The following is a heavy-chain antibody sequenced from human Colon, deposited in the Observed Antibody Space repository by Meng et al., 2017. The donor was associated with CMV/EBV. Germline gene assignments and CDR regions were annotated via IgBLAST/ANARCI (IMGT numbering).Heavy chain of an antibody. J-gene: IGHJ5*02. V-gene: IGHV4-61*01. CDR2: IYYSGST. CDR1: GDSIRGSTYY. D-gene: IGHD3-16*01. CDR3: ARMITVGHFDP. Sequence: CTVSGDSIRGSTYYWTWIRQPPGRGLEWIEYIYYSGSTNYAPSLKSRVTISVDPSKNQFSLKLNSVTAADTAIYYCARMITVGHFDPWGQGALVTVSS.